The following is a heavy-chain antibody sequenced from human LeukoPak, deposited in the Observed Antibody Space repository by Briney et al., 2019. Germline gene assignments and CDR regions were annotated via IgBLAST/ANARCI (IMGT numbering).Heavy chain of an antibody. CDR2: FDPEDGET. CDR1: GYTLTELS. Sequence: ASVKVSCKVSGYTLTELSMHWVRQAPGKGLEWMGGFDPEDGETIYAQKFQGRVTMTEDTSTDTAYMELSSLRSEDTAVYYCARDLGYYDSSGPFDPWGQGTLVTVSS. V-gene: IGHV1-24*01. D-gene: IGHD3-22*01. CDR3: ARDLGYYDSSGPFDP. J-gene: IGHJ5*02.